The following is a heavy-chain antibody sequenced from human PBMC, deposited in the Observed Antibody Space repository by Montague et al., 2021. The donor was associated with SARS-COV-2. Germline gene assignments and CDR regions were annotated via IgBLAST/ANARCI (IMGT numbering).Heavy chain of an antibody. CDR2: IYYSGRT. D-gene: IGHD3-22*01. J-gene: IGHJ3*02. Sequence: SETLSLTCTVSGGSISSYYWSWIRQPPGKGLEWIGYIYYSGRTNYNPSLKSRVTISVDTSKNQFSLKLSSVNAADTAVYYCARGGYYDYAFDIWGQGTMVTVSS. CDR3: ARGGYYDYAFDI. CDR1: GGSISSYY. V-gene: IGHV4-59*01.